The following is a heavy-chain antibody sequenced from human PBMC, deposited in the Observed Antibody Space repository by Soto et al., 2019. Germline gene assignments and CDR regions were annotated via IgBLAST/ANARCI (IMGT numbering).Heavy chain of an antibody. J-gene: IGHJ4*02. V-gene: IGHV3-43D*04. CDR1: GFDFEDYA. CDR3: AKSLYYYDSSPLDH. D-gene: IGHD3-22*01. Sequence: VGSLRLSCAAAGFDFEDYAMHWVRQVPGKGLEWVSLTNSDGTDSYYMDSVKGRFTISRDNAKSTLYLQMDRLRPEDTALYFCAKSLYYYDSSPLDHWGQGTLVTVSS. CDR2: TNSDGTDS.